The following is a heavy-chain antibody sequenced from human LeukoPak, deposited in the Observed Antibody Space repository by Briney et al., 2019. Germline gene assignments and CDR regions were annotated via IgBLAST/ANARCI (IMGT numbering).Heavy chain of an antibody. D-gene: IGHD1-26*01. J-gene: IGHJ4*02. CDR1: GFTFSSYA. CDR3: AKDGAREGYYFDY. CDR2: ISYDGSNK. Sequence: HPGGSLRLSCAASGFTFSSYAMHWVRQAPGKGLEWVAVISYDGSNKYYADSVKGRFTISRDNSKNTLYLQMNSLRAEDTAVYYCAKDGAREGYYFDYWGQGTLVTVSS. V-gene: IGHV3-30*04.